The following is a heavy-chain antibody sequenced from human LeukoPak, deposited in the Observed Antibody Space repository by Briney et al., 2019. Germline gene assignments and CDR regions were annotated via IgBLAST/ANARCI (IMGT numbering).Heavy chain of an antibody. D-gene: IGHD5-18*01. CDR3: ARDTAMEVLTPYFDY. CDR2: ISYDGSNK. J-gene: IGHJ4*02. V-gene: IGHV3-30-3*01. CDR1: GFTFSSYA. Sequence: GGSLRLSCAASGFTFSSYAMHWVRQAPGKGLEWVAVISYDGSNKYYADSVKGRFTISRDNSKNTLYLQMNSLRAEDTAMYYCARDTAMEVLTPYFDYWGQGTLVTVSS.